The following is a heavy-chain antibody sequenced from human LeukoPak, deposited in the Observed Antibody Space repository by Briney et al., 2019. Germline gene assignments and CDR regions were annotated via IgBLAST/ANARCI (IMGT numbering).Heavy chain of an antibody. V-gene: IGHV4-34*01. CDR1: GGSFSGYY. CDR3: SERGLRVLESVKYSWFDA. D-gene: IGHD3-3*01. Sequence: SETLSLTCAVSGGSFSGYYWTWIRQPPGKGLEWIGEINHSGSTNYNPSPKSRVTISVDTYNSQISLQLSSGIAADATSDFCSERGLRVLESVKYSWFDAWGQGTLVTVSS. J-gene: IGHJ5*02. CDR2: INHSGST.